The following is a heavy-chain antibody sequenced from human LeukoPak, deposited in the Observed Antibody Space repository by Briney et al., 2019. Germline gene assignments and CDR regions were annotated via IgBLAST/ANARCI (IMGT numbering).Heavy chain of an antibody. CDR2: ISGSGSST. CDR1: GFTFGSYA. CDR3: AKVTAGIYFDY. D-gene: IGHD5-18*01. J-gene: IGHJ4*02. Sequence: GRSLTLSCAASGFTFGSYAMSWVRQAPGKGLYWVSGISGSGSSTYNADSVKGRLTISRDNSKNTVYLQMNSLRAEDTAVYYCAKVTAGIYFDYWGQGALVTVSS. V-gene: IGHV3-23*01.